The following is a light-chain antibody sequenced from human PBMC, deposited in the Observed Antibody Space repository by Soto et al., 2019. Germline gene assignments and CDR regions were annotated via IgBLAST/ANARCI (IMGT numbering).Light chain of an antibody. Sequence: EIVLTQSPGTLSLSPGERATLSCRASQSVSSSYLAWYQQKPGQAPRLLIYGVSSRATGIPDRFSGSGSGTDFTLTISRLEPEDFAVYHCQQYGISPLTFGQGTKVDIK. CDR3: QQYGISPLT. CDR1: QSVSSSY. J-gene: IGKJ1*01. V-gene: IGKV3-20*01. CDR2: GVS.